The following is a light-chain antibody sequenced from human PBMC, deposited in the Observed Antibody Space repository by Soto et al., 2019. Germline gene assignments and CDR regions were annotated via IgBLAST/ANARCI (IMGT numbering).Light chain of an antibody. Sequence: EIVLTQSPATLSLSPGERATLSCRASQSVSSYLAWYQQKPGQAPKLLSSDASNRATGIPARFSGSGSGTDFTLTISSLEPEDFAIYYCHQRSNSPPFTFGGGTKVEIK. CDR1: QSVSSY. CDR2: DAS. V-gene: IGKV3-11*01. J-gene: IGKJ4*01. CDR3: HQRSNSPPFT.